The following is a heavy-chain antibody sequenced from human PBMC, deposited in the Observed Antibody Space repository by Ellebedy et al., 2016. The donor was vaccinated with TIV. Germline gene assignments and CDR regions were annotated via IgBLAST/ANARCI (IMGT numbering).Heavy chain of an antibody. CDR2: ISPYNGHT. D-gene: IGHD1-1*01. J-gene: IGHJ6*02. V-gene: IGHV1-18*01. CDR1: GGTFSSYG. CDR3: ARDSRWNVLHGSSGMDV. Sequence: ASVKVSCKASGGTFSSYGINWVRQATGQGLEWLGWISPYNGHTNYGQKFQGRVTLTTDTSTSKAYMELRSLRSDDSAVYFCARDSRWNVLHGSSGMDVWGQGTTVTVS.